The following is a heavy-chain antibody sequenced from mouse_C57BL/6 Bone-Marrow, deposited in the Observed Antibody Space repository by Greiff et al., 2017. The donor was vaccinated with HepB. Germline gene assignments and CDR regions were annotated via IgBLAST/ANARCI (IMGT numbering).Heavy chain of an antibody. J-gene: IGHJ2*01. V-gene: IGHV1-15*01. CDR2: IDPETGGT. Sequence: QVQLKESGAELVRPGASVTLSCKASGYTFTDYEMHWVKQTPVHGLEWIGAIDPETGGTAYNQKFKGKAILTADKSSSTAYMELRSLTSEDSAVYYCTREEYYFDYWGQGTTLTVSS. CDR3: TREEYYFDY. CDR1: GYTFTDYE.